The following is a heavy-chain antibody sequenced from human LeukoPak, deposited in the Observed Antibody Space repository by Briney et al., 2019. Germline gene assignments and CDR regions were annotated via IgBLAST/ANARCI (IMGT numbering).Heavy chain of an antibody. CDR3: ARVPTSYSGTYYFDS. D-gene: IGHD1-26*01. CDR2: ISYDGSNK. CDR1: GFTFSNYG. Sequence: PGGSLRLSCAASGFTFSNYGMHWVRQAPGKGLEWVAVISYDGSNKYYADSVKGRFTISRDNSKNTLYLQMNSPRAEDTAVYYCARVPTSYSGTYYFDSWGQGTLVTVSS. J-gene: IGHJ4*02. V-gene: IGHV3-30*03.